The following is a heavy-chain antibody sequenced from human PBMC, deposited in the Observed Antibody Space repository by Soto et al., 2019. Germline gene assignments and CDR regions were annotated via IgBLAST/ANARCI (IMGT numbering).Heavy chain of an antibody. D-gene: IGHD2-2*01. CDR3: ATTYCSSTSCYAEY. J-gene: IGHJ4*02. V-gene: IGHV4-4*02. Sequence: QVQLQESGPGLVKPSGTLSLTCAVSGGSISSTNWWSWVRQPPGKGLEWIGDIYHSGSTNYNPSLKSRVTISVDKSKTQFSLKLSSVTAADTAVYYCATTYCSSTSCYAEYWGQGTLVTVSS. CDR2: IYHSGST. CDR1: GGSISSTNW.